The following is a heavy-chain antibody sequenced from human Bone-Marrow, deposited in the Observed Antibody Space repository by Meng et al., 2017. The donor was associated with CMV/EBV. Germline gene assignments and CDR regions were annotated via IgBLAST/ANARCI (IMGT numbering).Heavy chain of an antibody. D-gene: IGHD1-26*01. CDR2: ISDDGGRT. CDR1: GFTFSNYG. Sequence: GGSLRLSCAASGFTFSNYGMNWVRQAPGRGLECVSTISDDGGRTYYADSVKGRFTISRDNSKNTLYLQMGSLRAEDMAVYYCARGRGGATTRYFDYWGQGTLVTVSS. V-gene: IGHV3-64*02. J-gene: IGHJ4*02. CDR3: ARGRGGATTRYFDY.